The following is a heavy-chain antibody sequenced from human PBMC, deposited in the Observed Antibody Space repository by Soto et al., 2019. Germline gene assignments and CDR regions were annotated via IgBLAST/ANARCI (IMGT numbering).Heavy chain of an antibody. CDR2: IYWDGDK. Sequence: QITLKESGPTLVKPTQTLTLTCTFSGFSLSTNGVGVGWIRQPPGKALEWLALIYWDGDKRYSPSLKSRLTITKDTSKNQVVLTMTNMDPVDTATYYCAHRRGAYYFDYWGQGTLVTVS. CDR3: AHRRGAYYFDY. CDR1: GFSLSTNGVG. J-gene: IGHJ4*02. D-gene: IGHD1-26*01. V-gene: IGHV2-5*02.